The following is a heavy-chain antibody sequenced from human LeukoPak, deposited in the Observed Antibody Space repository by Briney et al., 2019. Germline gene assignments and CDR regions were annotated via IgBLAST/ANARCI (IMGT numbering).Heavy chain of an antibody. CDR1: GGSISSGGYY. Sequence: KTSETLSLTCTVSGGSISSGGYYWSWIRQHPGKGLEWIGYIYYSGSTYYSPSLKSRVTISVDTSKNQFSLKLSSVTAADTAVYYCARDRYSSGWYWGFDYWGQGTLVTVSS. CDR3: ARDRYSSGWYWGFDY. D-gene: IGHD6-19*01. V-gene: IGHV4-31*03. J-gene: IGHJ4*02. CDR2: IYYSGST.